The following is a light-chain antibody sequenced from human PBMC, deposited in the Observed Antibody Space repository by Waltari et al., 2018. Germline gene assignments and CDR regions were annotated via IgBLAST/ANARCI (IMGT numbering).Light chain of an antibody. J-gene: IGKJ1*01. CDR3: QQSYSTLRT. CDR1: QSISSY. V-gene: IGKV1-39*01. Sequence: DIQMTQSPSSLSASVGDRVTITCRASQSISSYLNWYQQKPGKAPKLLIYAASSLQSGVPSRFSGSGSGTDFTLTISSLQPEDFATCYCQQSYSTLRTFGQGTKVEIK. CDR2: AAS.